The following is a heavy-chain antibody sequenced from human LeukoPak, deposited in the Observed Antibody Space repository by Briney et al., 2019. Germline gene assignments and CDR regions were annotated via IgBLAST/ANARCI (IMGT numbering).Heavy chain of an antibody. V-gene: IGHV3-48*03. Sequence: GGSLRLSCAASGFTFSSYEMNWVRQAPGKGLEWVSHISSSGSAMYYADSMKGRFTISRDNAKNSLYLQMNSLRAEDTAVYYCARDVAPIDYWGQGTLVTVSS. CDR3: ARDVAPIDY. J-gene: IGHJ4*02. CDR1: GFTFSSYE. CDR2: ISSSGSAM.